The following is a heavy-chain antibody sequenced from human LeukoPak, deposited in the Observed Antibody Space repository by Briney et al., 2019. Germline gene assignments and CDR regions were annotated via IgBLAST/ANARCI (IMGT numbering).Heavy chain of an antibody. V-gene: IGHV3-21*01. Sequence: GGSLRLSCAASGITFSSYSMNWVRQAPGKGLEWVSSISSSNSYIYYADSVKGRFTISRDNAKNSLYLQMNSLRAEDTAVYYCARGQRLEQDYWGQGTLVTVSS. CDR2: ISSSNSYI. CDR1: GITFSSYS. CDR3: ARGQRLEQDY. J-gene: IGHJ4*02. D-gene: IGHD1/OR15-1a*01.